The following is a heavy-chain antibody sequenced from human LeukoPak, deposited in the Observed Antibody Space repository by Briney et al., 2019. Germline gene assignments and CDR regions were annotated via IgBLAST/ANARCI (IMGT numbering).Heavy chain of an antibody. V-gene: IGHV4-59*01. J-gene: IGHJ3*02. CDR2: IYYSGST. D-gene: IGHD3-9*01. CDR3: ARESYKYYDILTGYYHDAFDI. Sequence: PSETLSLTCTVSGGSISSYYWSWIRQPPGKGLEWIGYIYYSGSTNYNPSLKSRVTISVDTSKNQFSLKLSSVTAADTAVYYCARESYKYYDILTGYYHDAFDIWGQGTMVTVSS. CDR1: GGSISSYY.